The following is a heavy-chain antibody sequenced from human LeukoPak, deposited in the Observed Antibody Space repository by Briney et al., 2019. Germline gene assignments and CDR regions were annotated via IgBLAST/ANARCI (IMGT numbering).Heavy chain of an antibody. CDR2: INQDGSEK. J-gene: IGHJ4*02. V-gene: IGHV3-7*01. Sequence: PGGSLRLSCGASGFSFRDHYMDWVRQPPGKGLEWVANINQDGSEKYYVDSVKGRFTISRDNAKNSLYLQMNSLRAEDTAVYYCARDSSGWSFDYWGQGTLVTVSS. D-gene: IGHD6-19*01. CDR1: GFSFRDHY. CDR3: ARDSSGWSFDY.